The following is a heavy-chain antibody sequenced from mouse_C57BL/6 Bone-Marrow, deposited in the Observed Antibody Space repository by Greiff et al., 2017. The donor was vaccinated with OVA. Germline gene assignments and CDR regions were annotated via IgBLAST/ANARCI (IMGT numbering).Heavy chain of an antibody. CDR1: GYTFTSYW. CDR2: IDPSDSYT. Sequence: QVQLKQPGAELVRPGTSVKLSCKASGYTFTSYWMHWVKQRPGQGLEWIGVIDPSDSYTNYNQKFKGKATLTVDTSSSTAYMQLSSLTSEDSAVYYCARSPYSNYEYFDVWGTGTTVTVSS. J-gene: IGHJ1*03. D-gene: IGHD2-5*01. V-gene: IGHV1-59*01. CDR3: ARSPYSNYEYFDV.